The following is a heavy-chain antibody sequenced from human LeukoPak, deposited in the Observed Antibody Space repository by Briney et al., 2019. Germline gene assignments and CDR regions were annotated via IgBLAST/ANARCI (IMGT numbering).Heavy chain of an antibody. V-gene: IGHV3-48*03. D-gene: IGHD3-10*01. J-gene: IGHJ3*02. CDR3: ARGFRYFDI. CDR1: GFTFSSYE. Sequence: GGSLRLSCAASGFTFSSYEMNWVRQAPGKGLEWISYISSSGATIYYADSVKGRLTSSRDNTKNSLYLQMSSLRGEDTAVYYCARGFRYFDIWGQGTMVTVSS. CDR2: ISSSGATI.